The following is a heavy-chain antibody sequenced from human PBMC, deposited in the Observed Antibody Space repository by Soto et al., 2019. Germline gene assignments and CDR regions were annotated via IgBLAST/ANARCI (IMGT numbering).Heavy chain of an antibody. J-gene: IGHJ3*02. D-gene: IGHD2-2*02. CDR2: IYYSGST. CDR3: ARDSHVSPDTLGAFDI. V-gene: IGHV4-31*03. Sequence: QVQLQESGPGLVKPSQTLSLTCTVSGGSISSGGYYWSWIRQHPGKGLEWIGYIYYSGSTYYNPSLKSRVTISVDTSKNQFSLKLSSVTAADTAVYYCARDSHVSPDTLGAFDIWGQGTMVTVSS. CDR1: GGSISSGGYY.